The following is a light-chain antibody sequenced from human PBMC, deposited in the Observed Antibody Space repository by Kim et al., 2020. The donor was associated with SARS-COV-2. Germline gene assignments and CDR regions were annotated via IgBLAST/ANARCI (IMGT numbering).Light chain of an antibody. J-gene: IGKJ5*01. Sequence: PGERAPLSCRATQNVGDQLAWLKLKPGQVPRLLIYDTSNRAPGVPARFSGSGSGTDFTLTISSLEAEDFAVYYCQQRAHWPRTFGQGTRLEIK. CDR3: QQRAHWPRT. CDR2: DTS. V-gene: IGKV3-11*01. CDR1: QNVGDQ.